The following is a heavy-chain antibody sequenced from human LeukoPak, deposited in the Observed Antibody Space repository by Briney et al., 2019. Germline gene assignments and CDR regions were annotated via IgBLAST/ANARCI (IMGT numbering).Heavy chain of an antibody. V-gene: IGHV3-33*06. J-gene: IGHJ4*02. D-gene: IGHD6-6*01. CDR3: AKAGSSSRDLDY. CDR1: GFTFSSYG. Sequence: SGGSLRLSCAASGFTFSSYGMHWVRQAPGKGLEWVAVIWYDGSNKYYADSVKGRFTISRDNSKNTLYLQMNSLRAEETAVYYCAKAGSSSRDLDYWGQGTLVTVSS. CDR2: IWYDGSNK.